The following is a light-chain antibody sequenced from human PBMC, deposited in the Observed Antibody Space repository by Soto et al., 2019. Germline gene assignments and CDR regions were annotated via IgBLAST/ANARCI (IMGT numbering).Light chain of an antibody. CDR2: GAS. CDR1: QSVSSSY. CDR3: QQYGSSRWT. J-gene: IGKJ1*01. V-gene: IGKV3-20*01. Sequence: EIVLTRSPGTLSLSPVERATLSFRASQSVSSSYLAWYQQKPGQAPRLLIYGASSRATGIPDRFSGSGSGTDFTLTISRLEPEDFAVYYCQQYGSSRWTFGQGTKVDIK.